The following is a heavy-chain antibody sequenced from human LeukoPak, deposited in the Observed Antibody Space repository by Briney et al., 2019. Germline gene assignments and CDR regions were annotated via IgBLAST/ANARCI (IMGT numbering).Heavy chain of an antibody. CDR1: GGTFSSYA. Sequence: SVKVSCKASGGTFSSYAISWVRQAPGQGLEWMGGIIPIFGTANYAQKFQGRVTITADESTSTAYMELSSLRSEDTAVYYCARAPVVPAAMVRFHYYYYYMDVWGKGTTVTVSS. CDR2: IIPIFGTA. D-gene: IGHD2-2*01. V-gene: IGHV1-69*13. J-gene: IGHJ6*03. CDR3: ARAPVVPAAMVRFHYYYYYMDV.